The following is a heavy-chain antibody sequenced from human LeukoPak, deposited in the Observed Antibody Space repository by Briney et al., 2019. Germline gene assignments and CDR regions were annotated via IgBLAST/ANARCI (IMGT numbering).Heavy chain of an antibody. CDR1: GYTFTSYY. V-gene: IGHV1-46*01. D-gene: IGHD5-18*01. CDR3: AXXXXDTAMVEGTVDY. CDR2: INPSGGST. Sequence: ASVKVSCKASGYTFTSYYMHWVRQAPGQGLEWMGIINPSGGSTSYAQKFQGRVTMTRDTSTSTVYMELSSLRSEDTAVYYCAXXXXDTAMVEGTVDYWGQGTLVTVSS. J-gene: IGHJ4*02.